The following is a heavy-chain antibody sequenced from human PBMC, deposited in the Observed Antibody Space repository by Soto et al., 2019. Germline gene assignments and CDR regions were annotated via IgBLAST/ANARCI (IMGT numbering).Heavy chain of an antibody. CDR3: ARHWAYYYDRGGDY. CDR1: GGSISSSSYY. J-gene: IGHJ4*02. V-gene: IGHV4-39*01. CDR2: IYYSGST. D-gene: IGHD3-22*01. Sequence: SETLSLTCTVSGGSISSSSYYWGWIRQPPGKGLEWIGSIYYSGSTYYNPSLKSRVTISVDTSKNQFSLKLSSVTTADTAVYYCARHWAYYYDRGGDYWGQGTLVTVSS.